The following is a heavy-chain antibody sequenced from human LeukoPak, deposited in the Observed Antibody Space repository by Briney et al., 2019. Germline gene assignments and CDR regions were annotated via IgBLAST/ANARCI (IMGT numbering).Heavy chain of an antibody. CDR3: AKDARSSSIVGAPYFDY. Sequence: GRSLRLSCAASGFTFSSYAMSWVRQAPGKGLEWVSAISGSGGSTYYADSVKGRFTISRDNSKNTLYLQMNSLRAEDTAVYYCAKDARSSSIVGAPYFDYWGQGTLVTVSS. V-gene: IGHV3-23*01. CDR2: ISGSGGST. CDR1: GFTFSSYA. D-gene: IGHD1-26*01. J-gene: IGHJ4*02.